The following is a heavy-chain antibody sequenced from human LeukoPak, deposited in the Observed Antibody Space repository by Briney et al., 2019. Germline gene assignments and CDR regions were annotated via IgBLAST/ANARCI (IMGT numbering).Heavy chain of an antibody. CDR3: ERQRRHDSNGLPDY. Sequence: ASVKVSCKASGYSFTGYGIGRVRQAPGQGLEWLGWISGSNGNTHYAPKFQDRLTLTTDTSTNTAYMELRSLRSDDTAVYYCERQRRHDSNGLPDYWGQGTLVIVSS. CDR1: GYSFTGYG. J-gene: IGHJ4*02. D-gene: IGHD3-22*01. V-gene: IGHV1-18*01. CDR2: ISGSNGNT.